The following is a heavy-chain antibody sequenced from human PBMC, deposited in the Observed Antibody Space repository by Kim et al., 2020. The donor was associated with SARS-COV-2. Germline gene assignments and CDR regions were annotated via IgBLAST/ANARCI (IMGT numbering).Heavy chain of an antibody. V-gene: IGHV3-21*01. CDR3: ARGGIAAAGTQSG. CDR2: ISSSSSYI. J-gene: IGHJ4*02. Sequence: GGSLRLSCAASGFTFSSYSMNWVRQAPGKGLEWVSSISSSSSYIYYADSVKGRFTISRDNAKNSLYLQMNSLRAEDTAVYYCARGGIAAAGTQSGWGQGTRVTSSS. CDR1: GFTFSSYS. D-gene: IGHD6-13*01.